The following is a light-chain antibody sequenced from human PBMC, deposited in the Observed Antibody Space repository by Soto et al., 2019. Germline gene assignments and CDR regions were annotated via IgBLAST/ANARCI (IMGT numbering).Light chain of an antibody. CDR1: ESISSW. CDR3: QQYNSGT. Sequence: DIQMTQSPSTLSASVGDRVTITCRASESISSWLAWYQQKPGKAPKLLIYDASRLESGVPSRFSDSGSGTEFTLTISSLQPDDFATYYCQQYNSGTFGQGTKVEIK. J-gene: IGKJ1*01. V-gene: IGKV1-5*01. CDR2: DAS.